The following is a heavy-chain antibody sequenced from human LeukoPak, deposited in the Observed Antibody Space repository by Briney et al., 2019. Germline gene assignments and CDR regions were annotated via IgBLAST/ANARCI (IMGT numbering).Heavy chain of an antibody. D-gene: IGHD4-11*01. CDR2: ISSSSSDI. Sequence: PGGSLRLSCAASGFTFSDYYMSWIRQAPGKGLEWVSSISSSSSDIYYADSVKGRFTISRDNANKSLFLQMNSLRAEDTGIYYCASRLHPDFYYSYLSHKYGMDLWGQGTTVTVSS. CDR3: ASRLHPDFYYSYLSHKYGMDL. V-gene: IGHV3-11*03. J-gene: IGHJ6*02. CDR1: GFTFSDYY.